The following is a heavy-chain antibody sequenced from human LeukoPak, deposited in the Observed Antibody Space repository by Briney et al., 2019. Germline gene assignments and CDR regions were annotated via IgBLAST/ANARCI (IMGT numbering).Heavy chain of an antibody. D-gene: IGHD2-2*01. J-gene: IGHJ4*02. V-gene: IGHV6-1*01. CDR3: ARGGRGYCTSSSCYFDY. CDR1: GDSVSSTA. CDR2: TYYRSKWYN. Sequence: SQTLSLACAISGDSVSSTAWNWIRQSPSRGLEWLGRTYYRSKWYNDYAVSVKSRITINPDTSKNQFSLQLNSVTPEDTAVYYCARGGRGYCTSSSCYFDYWGQGTLVTVSS.